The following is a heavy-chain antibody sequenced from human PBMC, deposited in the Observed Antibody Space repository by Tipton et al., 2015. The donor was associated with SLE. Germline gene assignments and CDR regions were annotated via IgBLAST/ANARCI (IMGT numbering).Heavy chain of an antibody. CDR2: MNPNSGNT. J-gene: IGHJ4*02. D-gene: IGHD1-7*01. CDR1: GYTFTSYD. V-gene: IGHV1-8*01. CDR3: ARGLGTGTNPLTYFDY. Sequence: QSGAEVKKPGASVKVSCKASGYTFTSYDINWVRQATGQGLEWMGWMNPNSGNTGYAQKFQGRVTMTRNTSISTAYMELSSLRSEDTVVYYCARGLGTGTNPLTYFDYWGQGTLVTVSS.